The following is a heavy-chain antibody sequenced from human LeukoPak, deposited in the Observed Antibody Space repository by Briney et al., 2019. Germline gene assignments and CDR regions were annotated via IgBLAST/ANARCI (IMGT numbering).Heavy chain of an antibody. CDR3: ARSRSGYYEDY. J-gene: IGHJ4*02. D-gene: IGHD3-22*01. CDR2: IKEDGGEK. CDR1: GFTFSYYW. V-gene: IGHV3-7*01. Sequence: GGSLRLSCAASGFTFSYYWMSWVRQAPGKGLEWVANIKEDGGEKYYVDSAKGRFTISRDNAKNSLSLQVNSLSAEDTAVYYCARSRSGYYEDYWGQGTLVTVSS.